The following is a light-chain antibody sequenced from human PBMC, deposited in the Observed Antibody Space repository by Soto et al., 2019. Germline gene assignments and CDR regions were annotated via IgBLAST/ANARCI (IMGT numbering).Light chain of an antibody. CDR1: QTISSN. J-gene: IGKJ5*01. Sequence: QSPGTLSLSPGERATLSCRASQTISSNYLAWYQQKPGQAPRLLIYGASTRATGVPARFSGSGSGTEFTLTISSLQSEDFAVYYCQQYNNWPRTFGQGTRLEIK. CDR2: GAS. V-gene: IGKV3-15*01. CDR3: QQYNNWPRT.